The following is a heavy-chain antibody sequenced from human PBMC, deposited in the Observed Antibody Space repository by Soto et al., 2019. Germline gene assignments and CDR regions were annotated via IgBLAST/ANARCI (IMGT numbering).Heavy chain of an antibody. V-gene: IGHV4-59*08. CDR3: ARGSEVLRYFDWLLETNYYYGMDV. CDR1: GGSISSYY. Sequence: PSETLSLTCTVSGGSISSYYWSWIRQPPGKGLEWIGYIYYSGSTNYNPSIKSRVTIPVDTSKNQFSLKLSSVTAADTAEYYCARGSEVLRYFDWLLETNYYYGMDVWGQGTTVTVSS. J-gene: IGHJ6*02. D-gene: IGHD3-9*01. CDR2: IYYSGST.